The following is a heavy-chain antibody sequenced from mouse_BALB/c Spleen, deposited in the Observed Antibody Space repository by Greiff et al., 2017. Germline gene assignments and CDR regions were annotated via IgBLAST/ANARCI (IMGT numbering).Heavy chain of an antibody. CDR2: IWAGGST. J-gene: IGHJ4*01. D-gene: IGHD1-1*01. V-gene: IGHV2-9*02. CDR1: GFSLTSYG. Sequence: VKVVESGPGLVAPSQSLSITCTVSGFSLTSYGVHWVRQPPGKGLEWLGVIWAGGSTNYNSALMSRLSISKDNSKSQVFLKMNSLQTDDTAMYYCARGAPYYYGSRSAMDYWGQGTSVTVSS. CDR3: ARGAPYYYGSRSAMDY.